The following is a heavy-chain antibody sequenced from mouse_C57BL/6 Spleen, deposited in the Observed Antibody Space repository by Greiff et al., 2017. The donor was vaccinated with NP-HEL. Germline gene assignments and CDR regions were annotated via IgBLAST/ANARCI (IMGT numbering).Heavy chain of an antibody. Sequence: QVQLQQSGAELARPGASVKLSCKASGYTFTSYGISWVKQRTGQGLEWIGEIYPRSGNTYYNEKFKGKATLTADKSSSTAYMELRSLTSEDSAVYFCAREGVTTGSVWGTGTTVTVAS. J-gene: IGHJ1*03. CDR2: IYPRSGNT. CDR1: GYTFTSYG. V-gene: IGHV1-81*01. CDR3: AREGVTTGSV. D-gene: IGHD2-1*01.